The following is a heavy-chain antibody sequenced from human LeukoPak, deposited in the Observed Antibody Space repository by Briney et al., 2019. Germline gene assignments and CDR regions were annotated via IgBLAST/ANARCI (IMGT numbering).Heavy chain of an antibody. V-gene: IGHV3-23*01. D-gene: IGHD6-13*01. CDR3: AKGIIAAAGTFDY. J-gene: IGHJ4*02. Sequence: GGSLRLSCAASRFTFSSYAMSWVRQAPGKGLEWVSDISGSGGGTYYADSVKGRFTISRDNSKSTLYLQMNSLRAEVTAVYYCAKGIIAAAGTFDYWGQGTLVTVSS. CDR2: ISGSGGGT. CDR1: RFTFSSYA.